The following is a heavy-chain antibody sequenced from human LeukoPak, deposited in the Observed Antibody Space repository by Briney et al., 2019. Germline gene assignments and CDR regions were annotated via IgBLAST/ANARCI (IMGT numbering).Heavy chain of an antibody. D-gene: IGHD6-13*01. CDR2: ISYDGSNK. CDR3: AREIGVAAAGDY. J-gene: IGHJ4*02. CDR1: AFTFSSYA. V-gene: IGHV3-30-3*01. Sequence: GGSLRLSCAASAFTFSSYAMHWVRQAPGKGLEWVAVISYDGSNKYYADSVKGRFTISRDNSKNTLYLQMDSLRAEDTAVYYCAREIGVAAAGDYWGQGTLVTVSS.